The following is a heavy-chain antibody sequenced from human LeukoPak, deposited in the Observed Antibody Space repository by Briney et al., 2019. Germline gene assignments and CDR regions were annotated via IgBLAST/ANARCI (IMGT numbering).Heavy chain of an antibody. CDR1: SVSLSSCGYY. D-gene: IGHD2-2*01. CDR3: ARSVGVPAALLRYYYYYMDV. V-gene: IGHV4-31*02. CDR2: FYYSGST. Sequence: PSQTLSLTRTLSSVSLSSCGYYWSWIRQQAGNGLDWIGYFYYSGSTYYTPSLKSRVTISVDTSTNQLCLQLSSLPHADTAVSYCARSVGVPAALLRYYYYYMDVWGKETTVTVFS. J-gene: IGHJ6*03.